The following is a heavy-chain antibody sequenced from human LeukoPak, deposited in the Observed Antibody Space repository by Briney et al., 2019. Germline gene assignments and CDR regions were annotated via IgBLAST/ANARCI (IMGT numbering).Heavy chain of an antibody. CDR2: INPNSGDT. D-gene: IGHD2-2*01. Sequence: ASEKVSCKASGYTFTDYYLHWVRQAPGQGFEWMGWINPNSGDTNYAQKFQGRVTMTRDTSISTAHMEMSRLRSDDTAAYYCARANFLYCSSTTCLFDYWGQGTLVTVSS. J-gene: IGHJ4*02. CDR1: GYTFTDYY. CDR3: ARANFLYCSSTTCLFDY. V-gene: IGHV1-2*02.